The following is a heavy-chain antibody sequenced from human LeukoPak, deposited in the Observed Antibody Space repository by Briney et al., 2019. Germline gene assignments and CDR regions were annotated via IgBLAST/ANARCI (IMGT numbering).Heavy chain of an antibody. V-gene: IGHV3-21*01. J-gene: IGHJ4*02. Sequence: PGGSLRLSCAASGFTFSSYSMNWVRQAPGKGLEWVSSISSSSSYIYYADSVKGRLTISRDNAKNSLYLQMNSLRAEDTAVYYCARDRSGGSRYYDFWSGYYSFDYWGQGTLVTVSS. CDR1: GFTFSSYS. CDR2: ISSSSSYI. CDR3: ARDRSGGSRYYDFWSGYYSFDY. D-gene: IGHD3-3*01.